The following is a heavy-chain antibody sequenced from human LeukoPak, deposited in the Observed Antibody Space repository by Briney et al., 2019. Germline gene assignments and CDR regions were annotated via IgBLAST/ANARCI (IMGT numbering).Heavy chain of an antibody. CDR2: ISSSGSTI. D-gene: IGHD3-10*01. V-gene: IGHV3-11*01. CDR1: GFTFSDYY. J-gene: IGHJ4*02. Sequence: GGSLRLSCAASGFTFSDYYMSWIRQAPGEGLEWVSYISSSGSTIYYADSVKGRFTISRDNAKNSLYLQMNSLRAEDTAVYYCARVMYSGNYYFDYWGQGTLVTVSS. CDR3: ARVMYSGNYYFDY.